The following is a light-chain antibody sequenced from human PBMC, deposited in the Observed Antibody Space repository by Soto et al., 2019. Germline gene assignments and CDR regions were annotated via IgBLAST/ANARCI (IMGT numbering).Light chain of an antibody. V-gene: IGKV1-39*01. CDR2: GAS. Sequence: DIQMTQSRSSLSASLGDRGTITCRARQNIISSLNWYKQKPGRAPTLLICGASSLQSGVQSRFSGSGSGTDFNLAISNLQEEDFATYYCQQGYSTPPTFGGGTKVDIK. J-gene: IGKJ4*01. CDR3: QQGYSTPPT. CDR1: QNIISS.